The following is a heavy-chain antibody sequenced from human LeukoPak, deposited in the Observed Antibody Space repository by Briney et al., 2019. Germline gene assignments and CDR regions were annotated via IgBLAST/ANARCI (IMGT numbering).Heavy chain of an antibody. Sequence: PSETLSLTCTVSGGSISSGGYYWSWIRQHPGKGLEWIGEIYHSGSTNYNPSLKSRVTISVDKSKNQFSLKLSSVTAADTAVYYCARKLLGYCSGGSCFTFDYWGQGTLVTVSS. CDR2: IYHSGST. D-gene: IGHD2-15*01. J-gene: IGHJ4*02. CDR1: GGSISSGGYY. V-gene: IGHV4-31*03. CDR3: ARKLLGYCSGGSCFTFDY.